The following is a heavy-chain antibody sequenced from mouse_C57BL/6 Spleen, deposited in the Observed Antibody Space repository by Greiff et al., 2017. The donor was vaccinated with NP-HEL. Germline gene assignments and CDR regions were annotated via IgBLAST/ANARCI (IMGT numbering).Heavy chain of an antibody. D-gene: IGHD1-1*01. J-gene: IGHJ4*01. CDR1: GFTFSDYY. Sequence: EVKVEESGGGLVQPGGSLKLSCAASGFTFSDYYMYWVRQTPEKRLEWVAYISNGGGSTYYPDTVKGRFTISRDNAKNTLYLQMSRLKSEDTAMYYCARQGGYYGSSLYYAMDYWGQGTSVTVSS. CDR3: ARQGGYYGSSLYYAMDY. V-gene: IGHV5-12*01. CDR2: ISNGGGST.